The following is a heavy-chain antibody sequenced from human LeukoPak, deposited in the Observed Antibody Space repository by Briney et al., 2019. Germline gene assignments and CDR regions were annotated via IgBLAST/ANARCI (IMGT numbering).Heavy chain of an antibody. D-gene: IGHD3-22*01. CDR1: GYTFNNYG. CDR2: ISAYNGDK. J-gene: IGHJ3*02. Sequence: ASVRVSCKASGYTFNNYGITWVRQAPGQGLEWMGWISAYNGDKNYAQKLQGRVTMTTDTSTKTAYMELRSLSSDDTAAYYCARASASRTNSNSYYFETTKKDAFDIWGQGTMVTVSS. CDR3: ARASASRTNSNSYYFETTKKDAFDI. V-gene: IGHV1-18*01.